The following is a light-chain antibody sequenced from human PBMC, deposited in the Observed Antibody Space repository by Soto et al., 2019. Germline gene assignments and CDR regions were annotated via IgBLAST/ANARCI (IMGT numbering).Light chain of an antibody. J-gene: IGKJ5*01. Sequence: EIVLTQSPATLSLSPGERGPLSCRASQIVSNYLAWYQQKPGQAPRLLIYDASDRATGITARFSGSGSGTDFTLTISSLEPEDFAVYYCQPRSNWPITVGPVTRLEIK. CDR1: QIVSNY. CDR3: QPRSNWPIT. CDR2: DAS. V-gene: IGKV3-11*01.